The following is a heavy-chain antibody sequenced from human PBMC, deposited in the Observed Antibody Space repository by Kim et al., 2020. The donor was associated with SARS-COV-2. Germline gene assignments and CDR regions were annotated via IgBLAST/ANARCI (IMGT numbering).Heavy chain of an antibody. CDR2: INTNTGNP. V-gene: IGHV7-4-1*02. CDR3: ARGLGDYGDYDWYFDL. CDR1: GYTFTSYA. D-gene: IGHD4-17*01. Sequence: ASVKVSCKASGYTFTSYAMNWVRQAPGQGLEWMGWINTNTGNPTYAQGFTGRFVFSLDTSVSTAYLQISSLKAEDTAVYYCARGLGDYGDYDWYFDLWGRGTLVTVSS. J-gene: IGHJ2*01.